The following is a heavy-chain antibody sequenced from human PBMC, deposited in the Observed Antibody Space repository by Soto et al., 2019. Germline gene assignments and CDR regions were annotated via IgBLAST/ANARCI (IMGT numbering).Heavy chain of an antibody. CDR1: GFTVSSNY. CDR2: IYSGGST. J-gene: IGHJ6*02. V-gene: IGHV3-66*01. Sequence: EVQLVESGGGLVQPGGSLRLSCAASGFTVSSNYMSWVRQAPGKGLEWVSVIYSGGSTYYADSVKGRFTISRDNSKNTLYLQMSSLRAEDTAVYYCARDALYPERTYYYYGMDVWGQGSTVTVSS. CDR3: ARDALYPERTYYYYGMDV.